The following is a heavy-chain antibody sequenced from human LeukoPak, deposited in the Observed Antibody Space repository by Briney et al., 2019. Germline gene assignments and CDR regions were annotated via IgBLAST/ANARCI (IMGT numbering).Heavy chain of an antibody. CDR2: INHGGST. CDR3: ARGAAATEDYYMDV. Sequence: SETLSLTCAVYGGSLSAYYWTWIRQPPGKGLEWIGEINHGGSTNYNPSLKSRVTISIDTSKNQFSLKLSSVTAADTAVYYCARGAAATEDYYMDVWGKGTTVTVSS. D-gene: IGHD6-13*01. CDR1: GGSLSAYY. V-gene: IGHV4-34*01. J-gene: IGHJ6*03.